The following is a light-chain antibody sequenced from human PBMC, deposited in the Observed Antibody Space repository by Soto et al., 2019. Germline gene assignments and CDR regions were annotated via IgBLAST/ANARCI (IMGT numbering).Light chain of an antibody. CDR1: QSVTSSY. V-gene: IGKV3-20*01. J-gene: IGKJ2*01. Sequence: EIVLTQSPGTLSLSPGERATLSCRASQSVTSSYLAWYQRKPGQAPRLLIFAASTRATGIPDRFSGSGSGTDFTLTISRLEPEDFALYYCQQYGSTPPTCGKGTKVEIK. CDR3: QQYGSTPPT. CDR2: AAS.